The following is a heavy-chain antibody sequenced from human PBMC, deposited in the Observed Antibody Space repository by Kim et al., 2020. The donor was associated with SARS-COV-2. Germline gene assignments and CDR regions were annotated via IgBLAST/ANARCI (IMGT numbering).Heavy chain of an antibody. CDR2: IYYSGST. Sequence: SETLSLTCTVSGGSISSYYWSWIRQPPGKGLEWIGYIYYSGSTNYNPSLKSRVTISVDTSKNQFSLKLSSVTAADTAVYYCARGGHDYYDSSGLLSFDYWGQGTLVTVSS. CDR1: GGSISSYY. V-gene: IGHV4-59*13. D-gene: IGHD3-22*01. J-gene: IGHJ4*02. CDR3: ARGGHDYYDSSGLLSFDY.